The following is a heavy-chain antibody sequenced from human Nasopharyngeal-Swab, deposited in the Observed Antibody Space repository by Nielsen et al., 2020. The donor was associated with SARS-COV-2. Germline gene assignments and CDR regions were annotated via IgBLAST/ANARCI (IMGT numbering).Heavy chain of an antibody. J-gene: IGHJ4*02. V-gene: IGHV4-59*01. Sequence: SETLSLTCTVSGGSISSYYWSWIRQPPGKGLEWIGYIYYSGSTNYSPSLKSRVTISVDTSKNQFSLKLSSVTAADTAVYYCARPMNYGDYAPFDYWGQGTLVTVSS. CDR3: ARPMNYGDYAPFDY. CDR2: IYYSGST. D-gene: IGHD4-17*01. CDR1: GGSISSYY.